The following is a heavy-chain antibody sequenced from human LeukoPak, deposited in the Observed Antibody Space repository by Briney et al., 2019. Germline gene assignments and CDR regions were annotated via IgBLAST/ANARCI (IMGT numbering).Heavy chain of an antibody. J-gene: IGHJ4*02. CDR2: IYYSGST. V-gene: IGHV4-59*04. Sequence: SETLSLTCTVSGGSISSYYWSWIRQPPGKGLEWIGSIYYSGSTYYNPSLKSRVTISVDTSKNQFSLKLGSVTAADTAVYYCAITSTDTFDYWGQGTRVTVSS. CDR3: AITSTDTFDY. D-gene: IGHD5-24*01. CDR1: GGSISSYY.